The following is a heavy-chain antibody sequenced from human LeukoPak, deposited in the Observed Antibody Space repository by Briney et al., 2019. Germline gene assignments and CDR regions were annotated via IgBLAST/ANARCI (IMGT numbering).Heavy chain of an antibody. Sequence: PGGSLRLSCAASGFTFSSYAMNWVRQAPGKGLEWVSSFGTRSTSIYYARPVTGRFIISRDNAKNSLYLQMNSLRAEDTAVYYCARENDQGFDYWGQGTLVTVSS. CDR3: ARENDQGFDY. J-gene: IGHJ4*02. CDR1: GFTFSSYA. V-gene: IGHV3-21*01. CDR2: FGTRSTSI. D-gene: IGHD3-16*01.